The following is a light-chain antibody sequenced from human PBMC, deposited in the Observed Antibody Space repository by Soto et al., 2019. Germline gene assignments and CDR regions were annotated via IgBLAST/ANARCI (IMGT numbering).Light chain of an antibody. CDR1: QGISNY. CDR2: GAS. CDR3: QNYNRARL. Sequence: DIQMTQSPSSLSASVGDRVTITCRASQGISNYLAWYQQKPGKVPKVVIYGASTLQSGVPSRFSGSGSGTDFTRTISSLQPADVATYYCQNYNRARLFGRGTNVDI. V-gene: IGKV1-27*01. J-gene: IGKJ3*01.